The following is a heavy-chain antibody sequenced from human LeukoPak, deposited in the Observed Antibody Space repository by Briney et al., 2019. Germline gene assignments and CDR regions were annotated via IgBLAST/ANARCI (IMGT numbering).Heavy chain of an antibody. CDR2: ISYDGSNK. J-gene: IGHJ6*03. Sequence: GGSLRLSCAASGFTFSSYGMHWVRQAPGKGLEWVAVISYDGSNKYYADSVKGRFTISRDNSKNTLYLQMNSLRAEDTAVYYCAKDVVAGTYYYYYYMDVWGKGTTVTVSS. CDR3: AKDVVAGTYYYYYYMDV. CDR1: GFTFSSYG. V-gene: IGHV3-30*18. D-gene: IGHD6-19*01.